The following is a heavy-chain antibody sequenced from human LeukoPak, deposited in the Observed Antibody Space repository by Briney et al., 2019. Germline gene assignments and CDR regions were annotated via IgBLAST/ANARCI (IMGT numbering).Heavy chain of an antibody. J-gene: IGHJ4*02. CDR2: VYYSGST. CDR1: GGSISSSSYN. V-gene: IGHV4-39*07. CDR3: ARDHKGIAVAGVDY. Sequence: SETLSLTCTVSGGSISSSSYNWGWIRQPPGKGLEWIGSVYYSGSTYYNPSLKSRVTISVDTSKNQFSLKLSSVTAADTAVYYCARDHKGIAVAGVDYWGQGTLVTVSS. D-gene: IGHD6-19*01.